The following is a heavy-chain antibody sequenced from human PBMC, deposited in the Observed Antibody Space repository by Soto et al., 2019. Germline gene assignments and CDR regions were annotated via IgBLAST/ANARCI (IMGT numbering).Heavy chain of an antibody. D-gene: IGHD3-10*01. CDR2: ISASGAST. CDR1: GFTFSNYA. CDR3: AKESSASRVSYYYAMGV. V-gene: IGHV3-23*01. J-gene: IGHJ6*02. Sequence: EVQLLESGGGLVQPGGSLRLSCAASGFTFSNYAMNWVRQAPGKGLEWISGISASGASTTYADSVKGRFTISRDNSKNTLYLQMNSLRAEDTGVYYCAKESSASRVSYYYAMGVWGQGTTVTVSS.